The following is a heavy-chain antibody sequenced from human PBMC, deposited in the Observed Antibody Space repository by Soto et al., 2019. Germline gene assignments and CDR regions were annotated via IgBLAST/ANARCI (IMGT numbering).Heavy chain of an antibody. J-gene: IGHJ4*02. CDR1: GGSIRSYY. CDR2: IYHSGST. V-gene: IGHV4-34*01. CDR3: ARVGGYPKTVGYYFDY. D-gene: IGHD5-12*01. Sequence: SVTLSLTCTVSGGSIRSYYWRWIREPPGKGLEWIGEIYHSGSTNYNPSLKSRVTISVDQSEYQFSLKLSSVTSADTAVYYCARVGGYPKTVGYYFDYWGQGTLVTVSS.